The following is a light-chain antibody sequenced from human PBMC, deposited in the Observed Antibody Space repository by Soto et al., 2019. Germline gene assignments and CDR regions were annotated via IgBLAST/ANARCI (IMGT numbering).Light chain of an antibody. CDR3: QQYGSSCT. V-gene: IGKV3-20*01. CDR1: QSVSSSY. Sequence: EIVLTQSPGTLSLSPGERATLSCRASQSVSSSYLAWYQQKPGQAPRLLIYGASSRATGIPDRFSGSGSGTDFTLTISSLEPEDVAVYYCQQYGSSCTFGPGTKVDIK. J-gene: IGKJ3*01. CDR2: GAS.